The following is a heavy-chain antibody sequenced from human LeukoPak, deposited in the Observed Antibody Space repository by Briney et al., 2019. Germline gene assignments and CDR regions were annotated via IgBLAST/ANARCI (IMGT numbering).Heavy chain of an antibody. J-gene: IGHJ4*02. CDR1: GYTFTSYA. CDR3: ARVSKKWQQLGTFDY. V-gene: IGHV7-4-1*01. Sequence: ASVKVSCKASGYTFTSYAMNWVRQAPGQGLEWMGWINTNTGNPTYAQGFTGRFVFSLDTSVSTAYLQIGSLKAEDTAVYYCARVSKKWQQLGTFDYWGQGTLVTVSS. D-gene: IGHD6-13*01. CDR2: INTNTGNP.